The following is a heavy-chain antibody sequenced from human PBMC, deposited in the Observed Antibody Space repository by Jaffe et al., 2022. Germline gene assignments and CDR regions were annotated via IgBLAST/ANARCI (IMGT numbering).Heavy chain of an antibody. CDR2: INPYNGAT. V-gene: IGHV1-2*06. CDR1: GYTFTGYF. D-gene: IGHD2-21*01. Sequence: QEQLVQSGSELTKPGASVKVSCKSSGYTFTGYFLHWVRQAPGQSLEWMGQINPYNGATKYSQKFQGRVTMTRDTSISTAYMELSSLSSDDTAIYYCATVRARIYIHPRHGPQRDDAFHFWGQGTMVTVSS. J-gene: IGHJ3*01. CDR3: ATVRARIYIHPRHGPQRDDAFHF.